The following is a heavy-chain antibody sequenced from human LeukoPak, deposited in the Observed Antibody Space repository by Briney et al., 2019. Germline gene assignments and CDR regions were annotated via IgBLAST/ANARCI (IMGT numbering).Heavy chain of an antibody. V-gene: IGHV3-48*01. CDR2: ISSCSSTI. CDR1: GFTFSSYS. CDR3: ARSLRGSYYSYYYYYYMDV. J-gene: IGHJ6*03. Sequence: GGSLRLSCAASGFTFSSYSMNWVRQAPGKGLEWVSYISSCSSTIYYADSVKGRFTISRDNAKNSLYLQMNSLRAEDTAVYYCARSLRGSYYSYYYYYYMDVWGKGTTVNVSS. D-gene: IGHD1-26*01.